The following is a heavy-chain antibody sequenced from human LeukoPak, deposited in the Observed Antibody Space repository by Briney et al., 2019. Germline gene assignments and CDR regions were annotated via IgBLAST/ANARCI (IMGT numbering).Heavy chain of an antibody. Sequence: GGSLRLSCAASGFTFDDYAMHWVRQAPGKGLEWVSGISWNSGSIGYADSVKGRFTISRDNAKNSLYLQMNSLRAEDTALYYCAKDLHYDILTGYFPNWGQGTLVTVSS. D-gene: IGHD3-9*01. CDR2: ISWNSGSI. CDR1: GFTFDDYA. CDR3: AKDLHYDILTGYFPN. J-gene: IGHJ4*02. V-gene: IGHV3-9*01.